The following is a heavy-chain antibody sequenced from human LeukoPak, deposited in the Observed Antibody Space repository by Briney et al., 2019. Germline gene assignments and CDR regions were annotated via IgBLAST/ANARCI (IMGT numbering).Heavy chain of an antibody. CDR2: VSSNGRST. J-gene: IGHJ4*02. D-gene: IGHD3-22*01. CDR3: ASTYYFDSSGFYPFDY. CDR1: GFSFSSNA. Sequence: GGSLRLSCSASGFSFSSNAMHWVRQAPGKGLEYVSGVSSNGRSTNYADSVKGRFTISRDNSKNTLYLEMSSLRAEDTAVYYCASTYYFDSSGFYPFDYWGQGTLVAVSS. V-gene: IGHV3-64*04.